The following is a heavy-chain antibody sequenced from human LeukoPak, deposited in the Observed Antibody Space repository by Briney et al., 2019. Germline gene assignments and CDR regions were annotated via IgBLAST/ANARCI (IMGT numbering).Heavy chain of an antibody. J-gene: IGHJ6*03. D-gene: IGHD6-13*01. CDR1: GFTVSSNC. Sequence: PGGSLRLSCAASGFTVSSNCMSWVRQAPGRGLEWVSVIYSGGTTYYADSVKGRFTISRDNAKNSLYLQMNSLRAEDTGLYYCARDATTAVGWVYMDVWGKGTTVTISS. CDR2: IYSGGTT. V-gene: IGHV3-53*01. CDR3: ARDATTAVGWVYMDV.